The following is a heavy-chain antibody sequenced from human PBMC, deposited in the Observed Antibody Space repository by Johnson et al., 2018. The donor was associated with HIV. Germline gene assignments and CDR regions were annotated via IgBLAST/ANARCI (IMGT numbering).Heavy chain of an antibody. D-gene: IGHD3-10*01. CDR1: GFTFSDYC. CDR2: ISTSGDTT. Sequence: VQLVESGGGVVQPGRSLRLSCAASGFTFSDYCMSWIRQAPGKGLEWVSYISTSGDTTYYAASVKGRFTISRDNSKNTLYLQMNSLRAEDTAVYYCAKGMGLSIGELSDAFHFWGLGTVVTVSS. V-gene: IGHV3-11*04. CDR3: AKGMGLSIGELSDAFHF. J-gene: IGHJ3*01.